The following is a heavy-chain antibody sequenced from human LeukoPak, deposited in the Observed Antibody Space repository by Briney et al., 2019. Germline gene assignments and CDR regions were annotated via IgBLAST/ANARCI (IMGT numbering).Heavy chain of an antibody. V-gene: IGHV3-30*18. CDR2: ISYDGSNK. J-gene: IGHJ4*02. Sequence: PGGSLRLSCAASGFTFSSYGMHWVRQAPGKGLEWVAVISYDGSNKYYADSVKGRFTISRDNSKNTLYLQMNSLRAEDTAVYYCAKDREGYGDYELDYWGQGTLVTVSS. D-gene: IGHD4-17*01. CDR1: GFTFSSYG. CDR3: AKDREGYGDYELDY.